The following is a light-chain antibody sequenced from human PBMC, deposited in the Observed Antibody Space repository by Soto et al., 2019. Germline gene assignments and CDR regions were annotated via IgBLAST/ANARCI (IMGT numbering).Light chain of an antibody. Sequence: EIVMTQSPATLSVSPGERATLSCRASQSVSSNLAWYQQKADQAPRLLIYGTSTRATGIAARFSGSGSGTEFTLTISTLQSEDFAVYSCQQHNTWPWTFGQGTKVEIK. V-gene: IGKV3-15*01. J-gene: IGKJ1*01. CDR2: GTS. CDR1: QSVSSN. CDR3: QQHNTWPWT.